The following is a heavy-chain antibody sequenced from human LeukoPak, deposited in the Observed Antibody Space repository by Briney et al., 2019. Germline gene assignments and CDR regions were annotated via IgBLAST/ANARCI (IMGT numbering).Heavy chain of an antibody. D-gene: IGHD3-3*02. Sequence: GASVKVSCKASGGTFSSYAISWVRQAPGQGLEWMGRIIPILGMANYAQKFQGRVTITADKSTSTAYMELSSLRSEDTAVYYCAIPIFGVVIPTHYYYYYGMDVWGQGTTVTVSS. CDR2: IIPILGMA. V-gene: IGHV1-69*04. J-gene: IGHJ6*02. CDR3: AIPIFGVVIPTHYYYYYGMDV. CDR1: GGTFSSYA.